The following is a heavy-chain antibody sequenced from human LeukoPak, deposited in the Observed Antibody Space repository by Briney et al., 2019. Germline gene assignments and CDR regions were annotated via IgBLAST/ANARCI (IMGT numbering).Heavy chain of an antibody. V-gene: IGHV4-39*07. CDR3: ARWGYSSSS. J-gene: IGHJ5*02. CDR1: GGSISSSSYY. Sequence: SETLSLTCTVSGGSISSSSYYWGWIRQPPGKGLEWIVSIYYSGSTYYNPSLKSRVTISVDTSKNQFSLKLSSVTAADTAVYYCARWGYSSSSWGQGTLVTVSS. CDR2: IYYSGST. D-gene: IGHD6-6*01.